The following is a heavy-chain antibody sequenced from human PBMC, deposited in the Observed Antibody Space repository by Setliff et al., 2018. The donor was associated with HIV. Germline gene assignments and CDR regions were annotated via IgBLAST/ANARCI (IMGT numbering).Heavy chain of an antibody. Sequence: GASVKVSCKASGYAFTSDHMHWVRQAPGQGLEWMGMITPRDGRTNYEQKFQGRVTMTRDTSTTTVYMEVRSLKSEDTALYYCARGPLYGYDRGYFDYWGQGTLVTVSS. CDR3: ARGPLYGYDRGYFDY. CDR2: ITPRDGRT. V-gene: IGHV1-46*01. D-gene: IGHD5-12*01. J-gene: IGHJ4*02. CDR1: GYAFTSDH.